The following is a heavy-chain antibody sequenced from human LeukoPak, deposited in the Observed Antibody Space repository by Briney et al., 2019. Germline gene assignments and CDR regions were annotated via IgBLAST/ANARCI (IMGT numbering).Heavy chain of an antibody. CDR2: ISYDGRNV. D-gene: IGHD2-2*01. CDR3: AKGPLRGTAAAIDY. Sequence: GGSLRLSCAASGFTFNNYGMHWVRQAPGKGLEWVAVISYDGRNVHYPDSVKGRFTISRDISTDTLWLQMDSLRTEDTAVYYCAKGPLRGTAAAIDYWGQGTLVTVSS. J-gene: IGHJ4*02. CDR1: GFTFNNYG. V-gene: IGHV3-30*18.